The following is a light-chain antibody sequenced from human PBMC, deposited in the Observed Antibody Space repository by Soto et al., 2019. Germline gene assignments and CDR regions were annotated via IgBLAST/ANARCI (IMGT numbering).Light chain of an antibody. J-gene: IGKJ4*01. CDR2: LGS. V-gene: IGKV2-28*01. CDR3: MQALQAPT. Sequence: EILMTQSPLSLTVTPGEPASISCRASQSLLHSNGYNYLDWYLQKPGQSPQVLIYLGSNRASGVPDRFSGSGSGTDFTLKISRVEAEDVGVYYCMQALQAPTFGGGTKVEIK. CDR1: QSLLHSNGYNY.